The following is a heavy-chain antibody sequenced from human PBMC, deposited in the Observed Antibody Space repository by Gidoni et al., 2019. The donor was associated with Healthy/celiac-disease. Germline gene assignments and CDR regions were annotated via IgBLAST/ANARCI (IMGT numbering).Heavy chain of an antibody. CDR2: ISYDGSNK. CDR3: ARSVGAMVAFDY. Sequence: QVQLVESGGGVVQPGRSLRLSCAASGFTFSSYAMHWVRHAPGKGLEWVAVISYDGSNKYYADSVKGRFTISRDNSKNTLYLQMNSLRAEDTAVYYCARSVGAMVAFDYWGQGTLVTVSS. J-gene: IGHJ4*02. V-gene: IGHV3-30-3*01. CDR1: GFTFSSYA. D-gene: IGHD1-26*01.